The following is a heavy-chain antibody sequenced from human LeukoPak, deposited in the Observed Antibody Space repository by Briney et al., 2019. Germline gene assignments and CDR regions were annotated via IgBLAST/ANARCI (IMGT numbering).Heavy chain of an antibody. V-gene: IGHV6-1*01. J-gene: IGHJ4*02. CDR2: TFYRSKWYN. D-gene: IGHD3-3*01. Sequence: SQTLSLTCAISGDSVSSDNAAWNWIRQPPSRGLEWLGRTFYRSKWYNDYAVSVKSRITINPDTSKNQFSLQLNSVTPEDTAVYYCARETSFRYYDFWSGWDYWGQGTLVTVSS. CDR3: ARETSFRYYDFWSGWDY. CDR1: GDSVSSDNAA.